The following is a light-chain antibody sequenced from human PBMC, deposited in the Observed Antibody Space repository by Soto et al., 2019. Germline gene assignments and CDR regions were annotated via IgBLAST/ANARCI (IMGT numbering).Light chain of an antibody. CDR1: QDVTTN. CDR3: QQYGSSPWT. CDR2: DIS. Sequence: EIRMTQFPATLSASPGEGATLSCWAAQDVTTNFAWYQLKRGQPPRLLIYDISTRATGVPARFSGSGSGTDFTLTISRLEPEDFAVYYCQQYGSSPWTFGQGTKVDI. V-gene: IGKV3-15*01. J-gene: IGKJ1*01.